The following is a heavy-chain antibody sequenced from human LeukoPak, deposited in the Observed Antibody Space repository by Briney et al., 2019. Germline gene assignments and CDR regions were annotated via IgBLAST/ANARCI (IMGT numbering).Heavy chain of an antibody. J-gene: IGHJ4*02. D-gene: IGHD1-26*01. CDR1: GFTFSSYA. V-gene: IGHV3-23*01. CDR2: ISGSGGST. Sequence: TGGSLRLSCAASGFTFSSYAMSWVRRAPGKGLEWVSAISGSGGSTYYADSVKGRFTICRDNSKNTLYLQMNSLRAEDTAVYYCAKDEGGFDYWGQGTLVTVSS. CDR3: AKDEGGFDY.